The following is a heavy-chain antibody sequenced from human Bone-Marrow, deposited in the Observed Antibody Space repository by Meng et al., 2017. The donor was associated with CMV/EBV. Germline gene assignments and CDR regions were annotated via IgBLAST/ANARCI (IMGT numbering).Heavy chain of an antibody. CDR2: ISGSGDRT. J-gene: IGHJ5*01. CDR3: AREGAVVVIYQDCFDS. V-gene: IGHV3-23*01. D-gene: IGHD2-15*01. Sequence: CSFSGYAMRWVRQAPGKGLEWVSAISGSGDRTYYVDSVKGRFTISRDNSKNTLYLEMNSLRVEDTAVYYCAREGAVVVIYQDCFDSWGQGTLVTVSS. CDR1: CSFSGYA.